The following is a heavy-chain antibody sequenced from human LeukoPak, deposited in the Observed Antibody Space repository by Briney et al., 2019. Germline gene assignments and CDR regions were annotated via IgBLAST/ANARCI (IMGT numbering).Heavy chain of an antibody. Sequence: GGSLRLSCAASRFTFSSYSMNWVRQAPGKGLEWVSSISSSGSYIYYADSVKGRFTISRANANNSLYLQMNSLRAEDTAVYYCARPTGYSSSWYYFDYWGQGTLVTVSS. J-gene: IGHJ4*02. V-gene: IGHV3-21*01. D-gene: IGHD6-13*01. CDR1: RFTFSSYS. CDR2: ISSSGSYI. CDR3: ARPTGYSSSWYYFDY.